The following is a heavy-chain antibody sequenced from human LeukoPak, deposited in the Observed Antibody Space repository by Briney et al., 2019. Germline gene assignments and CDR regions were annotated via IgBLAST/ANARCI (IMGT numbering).Heavy chain of an antibody. J-gene: IGHJ4*02. D-gene: IGHD3-22*01. CDR1: GYTFIGSY. Sequence: GASVKVSCKAPGYTFIGSYMHWVRQAPGQGLEWMGRINPNSGGTSYAQKFQGRVTMTRDTSISTAYMELSELRTDDTAVYYCAKSHNYYESSGFLDQWGQGTLVTVSS. CDR2: INPNSGGT. V-gene: IGHV1-2*06. CDR3: AKSHNYYESSGFLDQ.